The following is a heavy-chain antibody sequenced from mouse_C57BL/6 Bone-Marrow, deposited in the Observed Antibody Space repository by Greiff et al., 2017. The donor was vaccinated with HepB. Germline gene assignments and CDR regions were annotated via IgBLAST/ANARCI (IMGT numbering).Heavy chain of an antibody. D-gene: IGHD2-4*01. CDR1: GYSITSGYY. J-gene: IGHJ3*01. Sequence: VQLQQSGPGLVKPSQSLSLTCSVTGYSITSGYYWNWIRQFPGNKLEWMGYISYDGSNNYNPSLKNRISITRDTSKNQFFLKLNSVTTEDTATYYCARGDYERAWFAYWGQGTLVTVSA. V-gene: IGHV3-6*01. CDR3: ARGDYERAWFAY. CDR2: ISYDGSN.